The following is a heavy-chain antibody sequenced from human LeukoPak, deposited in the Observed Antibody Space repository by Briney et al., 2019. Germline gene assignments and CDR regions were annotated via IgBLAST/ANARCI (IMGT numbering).Heavy chain of an antibody. D-gene: IGHD3-10*01. Sequence: GGSLRLSCAASEFTFSSYSMNWVRQAPGKGLEWVSAISGSGDNTFYAGSVRGRFTISRDNSKNTLYLQMDSLRAEDTAIYYCTKDFRGSGYFFDYWGQGTPVTVSS. CDR3: TKDFRGSGYFFDY. V-gene: IGHV3-23*01. CDR2: ISGSGDNT. CDR1: EFTFSSYS. J-gene: IGHJ4*02.